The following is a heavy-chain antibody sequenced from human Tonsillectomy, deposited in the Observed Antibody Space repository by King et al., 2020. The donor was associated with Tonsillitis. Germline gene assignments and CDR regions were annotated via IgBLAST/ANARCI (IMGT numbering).Heavy chain of an antibody. J-gene: IGHJ6*02. CDR3: ARVPLGGYSYGFGDYYYYGMDV. D-gene: IGHD5-18*01. V-gene: IGHV4-34*01. Sequence: VQLQLWGAGLLKPSETLSLTCAVYGGSFSGYYWRWIRQPPGKGLEWIGEIKHSGSTNNNPYLKSGVTIPVDTTMNQFPLKLSSVTAADPAVYYCARVPLGGYSYGFGDYYYYGMDVWGQGTTVTVSS. CDR2: IKHSGST. CDR1: GGSFSGYY.